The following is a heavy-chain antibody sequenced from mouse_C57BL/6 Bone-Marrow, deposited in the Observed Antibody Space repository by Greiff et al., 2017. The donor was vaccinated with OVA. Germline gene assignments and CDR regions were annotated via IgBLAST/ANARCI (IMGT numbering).Heavy chain of an antibody. CDR1: GYTFTSYW. J-gene: IGHJ3*01. D-gene: IGHD2-4*01. CDR3: ARRDDYGEAWFAY. Sequence: QVQLKESGAELVRPGTSVKLSCTASGYTFTSYWMHWVKQRPGQGLEWIGVIDPSDSYTNYNQKFKGKATLTVDTSSSTAYMQLSSLTSEDSAVYYCARRDDYGEAWFAYWGQGTLVTVSA. CDR2: IDPSDSYT. V-gene: IGHV1-59*01.